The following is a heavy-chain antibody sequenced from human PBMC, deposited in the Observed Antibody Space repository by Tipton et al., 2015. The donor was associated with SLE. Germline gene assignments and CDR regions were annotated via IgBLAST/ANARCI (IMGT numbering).Heavy chain of an antibody. D-gene: IGHD3-16*01. CDR1: GGSFSGYY. CDR3: ARDRSHDPRVLDY. J-gene: IGHJ4*01. V-gene: IGHV4-34*01. Sequence: TLSLTCAVYGGSFSGYYWCWIRQPPGKGLEWIGEINHSGSTNYNPSLKSRVTISVDTSKNQFSLKLSSLTAADTAVYYCARDRSHDPRVLDYWGHGTLVTVSS. CDR2: INHSGST.